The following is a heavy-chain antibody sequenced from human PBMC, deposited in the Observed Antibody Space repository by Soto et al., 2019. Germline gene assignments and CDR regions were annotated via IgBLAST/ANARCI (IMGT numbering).Heavy chain of an antibody. CDR3: QGSGKSALKTPSDYYYGMDV. J-gene: IGHJ6*02. Sequence: SETLSLTCTVSGGSISSSSYYWGWIRQPPGKGLEWIGSIYYSGSTYYNPSLKSRVTISVDTSKNQFSLKLSSVTAADTAVYYCQGSGKSALKTPSDYYYGMDVWGQGTTVTVSS. V-gene: IGHV4-39*01. CDR2: IYYSGST. D-gene: IGHD3-10*01. CDR1: GGSISSSSYY.